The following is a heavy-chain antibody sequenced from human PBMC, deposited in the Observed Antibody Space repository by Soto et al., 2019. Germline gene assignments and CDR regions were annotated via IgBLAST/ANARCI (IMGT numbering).Heavy chain of an antibody. J-gene: IGHJ6*02. CDR2: IYSGGST. Sequence: GGSLRLSCAASGFTVSSNYMSWVRQAPGKGLEWVSVIYSGGSTYYADSVKGRFTISRDNSKNTLYLQMNSLRAEDTAVYYCARVETGVTTPHYYGMDVWGQGTTVTVSS. CDR3: ARVETGVTTPHYYGMDV. CDR1: GFTVSSNY. D-gene: IGHD4-17*01. V-gene: IGHV3-53*01.